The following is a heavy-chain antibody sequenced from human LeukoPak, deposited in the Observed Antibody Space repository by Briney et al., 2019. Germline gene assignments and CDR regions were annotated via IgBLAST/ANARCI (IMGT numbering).Heavy chain of an antibody. V-gene: IGHV3-7*01. J-gene: IGHJ6*02. Sequence: GGSLRLSCAASGFTISSYWMDWVRQTPGKGLEGLANINEDGSRRYYAESVKGRFTISRDNTKNSVYLQMNSLRAEDTATYYCARVQSGNGCDTLDVWGQGTTVTVSS. CDR3: ARVQSGNGCDTLDV. CDR1: GFTISSYW. D-gene: IGHD6-25*01. CDR2: INEDGSRR.